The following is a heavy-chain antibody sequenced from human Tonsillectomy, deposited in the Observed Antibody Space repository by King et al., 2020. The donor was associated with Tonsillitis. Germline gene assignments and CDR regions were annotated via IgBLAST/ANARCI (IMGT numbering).Heavy chain of an antibody. CDR1: GFTFSDYY. J-gene: IGHJ6*02. D-gene: IGHD5-12*01. V-gene: IGHV3-11*01. Sequence: VQLVESGGGLVKPGGSLRLSCAASGFTFSDYYMNWIRQAPGKGLEWVSNISGSGSTIFYADSVKGRFTISRDNAKNSLYLQMNSLRAEDTAVYYCARASWLEENDYYYGMDVWGQGATVTVSS. CDR3: ARASWLEENDYYYGMDV. CDR2: ISGSGSTI.